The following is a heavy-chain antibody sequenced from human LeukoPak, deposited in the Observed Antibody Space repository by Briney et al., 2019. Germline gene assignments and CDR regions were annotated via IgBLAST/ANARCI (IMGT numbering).Heavy chain of an antibody. Sequence: GGSLRLSCAASGFTFSRNWMHWVRQAPGKGLVWVSRINSDGSITNYADSVKGRFTISRDNAKNTLYLQMSSLRAEDTAVYYGAKIDAYWGQGTLVTVSS. CDR3: AKIDAY. V-gene: IGHV3-74*01. CDR1: GFTFSRNW. CDR2: INSDGSIT. J-gene: IGHJ4*02.